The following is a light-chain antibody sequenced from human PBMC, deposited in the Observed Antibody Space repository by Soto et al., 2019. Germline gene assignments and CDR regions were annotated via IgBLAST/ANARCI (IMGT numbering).Light chain of an antibody. CDR2: TNN. J-gene: IGLJ1*01. Sequence: QPALTQPPSASGAPGQRVTISCSGSSSNIGSNTVNWYQQLPGTAPKLLIYTNNQRPSGVRDRFSGSRSGTSASLAISGLQSEDEADYYCAAWDDSLNGFVFGTGTKATVL. CDR1: SSNIGSNT. CDR3: AAWDDSLNGFV. V-gene: IGLV1-44*01.